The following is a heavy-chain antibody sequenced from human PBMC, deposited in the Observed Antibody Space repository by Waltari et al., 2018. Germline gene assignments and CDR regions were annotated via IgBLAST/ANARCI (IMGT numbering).Heavy chain of an antibody. CDR3: ARVPYYYDSSGLETFDI. Sequence: EVQLVESGGGLVQPGGSLRLSCAASGFTVSSNYMSWVRQAPGEGREWVSVIYSGGSTYYADSVKGRFTISRHNSKNTLYLQMNSLRAEDTAVYYCARVPYYYDSSGLETFDIWGQGTMVTVSS. V-gene: IGHV3-53*04. CDR1: GFTVSSNY. CDR2: IYSGGST. J-gene: IGHJ3*02. D-gene: IGHD3-22*01.